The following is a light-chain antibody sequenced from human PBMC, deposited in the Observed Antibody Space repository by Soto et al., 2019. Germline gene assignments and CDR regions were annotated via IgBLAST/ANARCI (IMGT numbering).Light chain of an antibody. CDR3: QQYGSPPPYT. CDR2: AAS. V-gene: IGKV3-20*01. J-gene: IGKJ2*01. Sequence: EKVLTQSPVTLSLSPGERATLSSRASQSVTSNKVAWFQQKPGQAPRLLIRAASSRATGIPDRFSGSGSATDFTLTISRLEPEDFAVYYCQQYGSPPPYTFGQGTKLEIK. CDR1: QSVTSNK.